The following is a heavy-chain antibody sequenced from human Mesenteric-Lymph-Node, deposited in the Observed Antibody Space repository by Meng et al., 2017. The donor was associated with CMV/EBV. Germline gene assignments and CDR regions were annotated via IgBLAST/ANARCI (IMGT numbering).Heavy chain of an antibody. Sequence: GESLKISCAASGFTFSSYWMSWVRQAPGKGLEWVANIKQDGSEKYYVDSVKGRFTISRDNAKNSLYLQMNSLRAEDTAVYYCARDWCYDSSGYYCNWGQGTLVTVSS. CDR3: ARDWCYDSSGYYCN. CDR1: GFTFSSYW. D-gene: IGHD3-22*01. J-gene: IGHJ4*02. CDR2: IKQDGSEK. V-gene: IGHV3-7*01.